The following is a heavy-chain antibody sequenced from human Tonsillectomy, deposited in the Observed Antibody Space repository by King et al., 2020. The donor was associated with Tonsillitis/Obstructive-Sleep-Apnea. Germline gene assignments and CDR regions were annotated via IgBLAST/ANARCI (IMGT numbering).Heavy chain of an antibody. J-gene: IGHJ4*02. Sequence: VQLVESGTEVKKPGASVKVSCKASGYNFTSYGISWVRQAPGQGLAWMGWISTYNGKTDCAQKFQGRLTMTTDTSTNTAYLELRSLRSDDTAVFFCAREGRLYYYENSRYRYGGIDYWGQGTLVTVSS. CDR2: ISTYNGKT. CDR3: AREGRLYYYENSRYRYGGIDY. CDR1: GYNFTSYG. D-gene: IGHD3-22*01. V-gene: IGHV1-18*01.